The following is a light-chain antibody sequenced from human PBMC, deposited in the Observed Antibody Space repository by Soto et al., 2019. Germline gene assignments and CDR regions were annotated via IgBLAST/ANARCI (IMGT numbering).Light chain of an antibody. CDR3: QQYDLYPLT. Sequence: DIQMTQSPSTLSASVGDRVTITCRTSQSINGWLAWYQQKPGKAPKFLIYDVSNLESGVPSRFSGSGSGTEFTLIISSLQPDDYATYYCQQYDLYPLTFGGATKVDIK. CDR2: DVS. V-gene: IGKV1-5*01. J-gene: IGKJ4*01. CDR1: QSINGW.